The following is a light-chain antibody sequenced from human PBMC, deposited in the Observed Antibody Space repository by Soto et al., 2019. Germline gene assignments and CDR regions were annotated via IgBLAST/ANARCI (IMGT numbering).Light chain of an antibody. CDR2: DAS. V-gene: IGKV1-5*01. Sequence: DIQMTQSPSTLSASVGDRVTITCRASQSISSWLAWYQQKPGKAPKALIYDASSLRRGVPSRFSGSGSGTEFTLTINSLQPDDFATYYCQQYDSYSVTFGQGTKLEIK. J-gene: IGKJ2*01. CDR1: QSISSW. CDR3: QQYDSYSVT.